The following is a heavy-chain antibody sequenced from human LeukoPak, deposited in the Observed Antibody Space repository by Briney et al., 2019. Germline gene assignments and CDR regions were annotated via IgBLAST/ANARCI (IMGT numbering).Heavy chain of an antibody. Sequence: SETLSLTCAVSGGSISSGGYSWSWIRQPPGKGLEWIGYIYHSGSTYYNPSLKSRVTISVDRSKSQFSLKLSSVTAADTAVYYCARSYPASFGYFDYWGQGTLVTVSS. CDR1: GGSISSGGYS. D-gene: IGHD3-3*01. J-gene: IGHJ4*02. CDR2: IYHSGST. V-gene: IGHV4-30-2*01. CDR3: ARSYPASFGYFDY.